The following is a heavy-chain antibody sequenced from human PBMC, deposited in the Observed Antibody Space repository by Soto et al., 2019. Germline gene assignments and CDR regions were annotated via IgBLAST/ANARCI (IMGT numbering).Heavy chain of an antibody. V-gene: IGHV1-18*01. Sequence: ASVTVSCKASGYTFTSYGISWVRQAPGQGLEWMGWISAYNGNTNYAQKLQGRVTMTTDTSTSTAYMELRSLRSDDTAVYYCARYYCSGGSCRLGDYWGQGTLVTVSS. D-gene: IGHD2-15*01. CDR3: ARYYCSGGSCRLGDY. CDR2: ISAYNGNT. J-gene: IGHJ4*02. CDR1: GYTFTSYG.